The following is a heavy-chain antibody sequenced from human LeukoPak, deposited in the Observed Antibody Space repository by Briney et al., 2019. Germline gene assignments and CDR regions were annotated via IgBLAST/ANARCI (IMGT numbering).Heavy chain of an antibody. CDR2: VNPNSGNT. Sequence: ASVKVSCKASGYTFTTSDINWVRQAPGQGLEWMGWVNPNSGNTGYAQKFQGRVTMTRDTSTSTVYMELSSLRSEDTAIYYCARVRDGYNDAYDIWGQGTVVTVPS. CDR3: ARVRDGYNDAYDI. J-gene: IGHJ3*02. CDR1: GYTFTTSD. V-gene: IGHV1-8*01. D-gene: IGHD5-24*01.